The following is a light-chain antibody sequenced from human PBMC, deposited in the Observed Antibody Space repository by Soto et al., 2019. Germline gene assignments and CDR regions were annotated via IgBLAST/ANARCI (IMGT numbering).Light chain of an antibody. CDR3: QQCTTYMYR. Sequence: AIQLTQSPSSLSASVGDRVTFTCRASQGIARSLAWYQQKPGAAPKLLIYDASTLESGVPSRFGARGSGTGFNLTITSLQPEDFATYFCQQCTTYMYRFGQGTKVDIK. CDR2: DAS. V-gene: IGKV1-13*02. CDR1: QGIARS. J-gene: IGKJ2*03.